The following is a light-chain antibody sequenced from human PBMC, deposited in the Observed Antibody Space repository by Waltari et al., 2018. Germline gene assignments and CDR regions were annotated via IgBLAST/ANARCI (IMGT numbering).Light chain of an antibody. CDR3: QQYYSTPLT. CDR2: WAS. Sequence: DIVMTQSPDSLAASLGERATSHCKSSQSVLYSSNNKNYLAWYQQKPGQPPKLLIYWASTRESGVPDRFSGSGSGTDFTLTISSLQAEDVAVYYCQQYYSTPLTFGGGTKVEIK. V-gene: IGKV4-1*01. J-gene: IGKJ4*01. CDR1: QSVLYSSNNKNY.